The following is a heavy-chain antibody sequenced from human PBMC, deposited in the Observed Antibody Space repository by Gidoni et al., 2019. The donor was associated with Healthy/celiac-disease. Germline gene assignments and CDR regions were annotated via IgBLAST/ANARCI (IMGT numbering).Heavy chain of an antibody. V-gene: IGHV4-39*07. Sequence: QLQLQESGPGLVKPSETLSLTCTVSGGSLSSSSYYWGWIRQPPGKGLEWIGSIYYSGSTYYNPYLKSRVTISVDTSKNQFSLKLSSVTAADTAVYYCARGRVVVVTAHPRPFDYWGQGTLVTVSS. CDR1: GGSLSSSSYY. J-gene: IGHJ4*02. D-gene: IGHD2-21*02. CDR2: IYYSGST. CDR3: ARGRVVVVTAHPRPFDY.